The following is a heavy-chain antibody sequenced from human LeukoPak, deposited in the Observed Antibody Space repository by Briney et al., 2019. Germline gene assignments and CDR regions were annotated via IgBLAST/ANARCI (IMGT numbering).Heavy chain of an antibody. CDR3: AKCGGDIVVVPAAMDFDY. V-gene: IGHV3-23*01. D-gene: IGHD2-2*01. Sequence: GGSLRLSCAASAFTFSSYAMSWVRQAPGKGLEWVSAISGSGGSTYYADSVKGRFTISRDNSKNTLYLQMNSLRAEDTAVYYCAKCGGDIVVVPAAMDFDYWGQGTLVTVSS. CDR2: ISGSGGST. J-gene: IGHJ4*02. CDR1: AFTFSSYA.